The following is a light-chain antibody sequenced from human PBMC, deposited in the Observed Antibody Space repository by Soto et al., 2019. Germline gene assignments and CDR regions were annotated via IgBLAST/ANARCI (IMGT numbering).Light chain of an antibody. J-gene: IGKJ3*01. CDR2: AAS. CDR1: QGISNY. CDR3: QKYSSAPFT. Sequence: DIQMTQSPSSLSASAGDRVALTCRASQGISNYLAWYQQKPGKVPKLLIYAASTLESGVPSRFSGSGSGTDFTLTISSLQPEDVATYYCQKYSSAPFTFGPGTKVDIK. V-gene: IGKV1-27*01.